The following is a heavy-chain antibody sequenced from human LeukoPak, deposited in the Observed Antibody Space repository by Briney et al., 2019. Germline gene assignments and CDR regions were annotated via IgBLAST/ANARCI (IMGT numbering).Heavy chain of an antibody. V-gene: IGHV4-34*01. CDR3: ARAAGFQPYWYFDL. J-gene: IGHJ2*01. CDR1: GGSFSGYY. CDR2: INHSGST. Sequence: SETLSLTCAVYGGSFSGYYWSWIRQPPGKGLEWIGEINHSGSTNYNPSLKSRVTISVDTSKNQFSLKLSSVTAEDTAVYYCARAAGFQPYWYFDLRGRGTLVTVPS. D-gene: IGHD1-14*01.